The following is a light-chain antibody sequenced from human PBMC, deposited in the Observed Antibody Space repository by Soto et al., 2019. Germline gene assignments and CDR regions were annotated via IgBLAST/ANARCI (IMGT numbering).Light chain of an antibody. CDR1: QSVSGN. CDR2: GAS. Sequence: MTQSPSSLSVSPGERATLSCRASQSVSGNLAWYQQKPGQAPRLLIYGASTRATGIPARFSGSGSGTEFTLTISSLQSEDFAVYYCQQYNNWPPFTFGPGTKVDIK. CDR3: QQYNNWPPFT. V-gene: IGKV3-15*01. J-gene: IGKJ3*01.